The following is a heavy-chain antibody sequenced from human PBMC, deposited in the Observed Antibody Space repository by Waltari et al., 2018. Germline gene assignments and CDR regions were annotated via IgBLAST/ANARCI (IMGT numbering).Heavy chain of an antibody. CDR3: VRDGLGSGRTRVDV. V-gene: IGHV3-48*03. CDR2: ISDSDNSK. CDR1: GFRFSSYE. D-gene: IGHD2-2*01. J-gene: IGHJ6*02. Sequence: EAQLVESGGGLVQPGGSLRLSCAASGFRFSSYEMNWVRQAPGKGLEWISYISDSDNSKFYAESVKGRFTVSRDNAKNSLHLEMNSLRAEDTATYYCVRDGLGSGRTRVDVWGQGTTVIVSS.